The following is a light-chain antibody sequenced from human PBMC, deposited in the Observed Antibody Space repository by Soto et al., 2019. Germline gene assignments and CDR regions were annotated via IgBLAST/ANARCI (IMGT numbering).Light chain of an antibody. V-gene: IGLV2-14*01. CDR3: SSYTSSSSYV. J-gene: IGLJ1*01. CDR1: SSDVGTYNS. Sequence: QSLLTQPAAVSGSPGQSIATSCTGTSSDVGTYNSVSWYQQYPGKAPKLMIHDVSNRPSGVSDRFSGSKSGNTASLTISGLQSEDEADYYCSSYTSSSSYVFGSGTKVTVL. CDR2: DVS.